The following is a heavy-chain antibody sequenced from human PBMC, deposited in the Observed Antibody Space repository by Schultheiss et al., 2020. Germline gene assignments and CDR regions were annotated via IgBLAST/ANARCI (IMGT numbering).Heavy chain of an antibody. CDR2: INAGNGNT. CDR3: ARVGRYFDWLLYESQLYYYYYYMDV. Sequence: ASVKVSCKASGYTFTSYAMHWVRQAPGQRLEWMGWINAGNGNTNYAQKLQGRVTMTTDTSTSTAYMELRSLRSEDTAVYYCARVGRYFDWLLYESQLYYYYYYMDVWGKGTTVTVSS. J-gene: IGHJ6*03. CDR1: GYTFTSYA. V-gene: IGHV1-3*01. D-gene: IGHD3-9*01.